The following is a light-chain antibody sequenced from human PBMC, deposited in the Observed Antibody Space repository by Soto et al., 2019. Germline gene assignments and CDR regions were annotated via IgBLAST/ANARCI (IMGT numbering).Light chain of an antibody. CDR3: QQYGSSYT. J-gene: IGKJ2*01. CDR1: QSVSSSY. V-gene: IGKV3-20*01. Sequence: EIVLTQSPGTLSLSPGERATLSCRASQSVSSSYLAWYQQKPGQAPRLLIYGASRRATGIPDRFSGSGSGTDFTLTISRLEPEDFEVYYCQQYGSSYTFGQGTKLEIK. CDR2: GAS.